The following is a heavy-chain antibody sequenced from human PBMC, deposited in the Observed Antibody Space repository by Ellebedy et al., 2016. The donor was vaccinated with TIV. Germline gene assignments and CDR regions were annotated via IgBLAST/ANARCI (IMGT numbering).Heavy chain of an antibody. Sequence: GESLKISXAASGFTFSSYSMNWVRQAPGKGLEWVSYISSSSSTIYYADSVKGRFTISRDNAKNSLYLQMNSLRAEDTAVYYCARDSIYGGNWWGGVRYYYYYMDVWGKGTTVTVSS. D-gene: IGHD4-23*01. CDR3: ARDSIYGGNWWGGVRYYYYYMDV. CDR1: GFTFSSYS. J-gene: IGHJ6*03. CDR2: ISSSSSTI. V-gene: IGHV3-48*04.